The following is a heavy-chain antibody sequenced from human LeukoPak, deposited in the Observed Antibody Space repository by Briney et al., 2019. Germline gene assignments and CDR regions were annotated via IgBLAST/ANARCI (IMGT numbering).Heavy chain of an antibody. V-gene: IGHV4-59*08. J-gene: IGHJ4*02. CDR3: ARRGIAAAGYDY. Sequence: PSETLSLTCTVSGGSISSYYWSWIRQPPGKGLEWIGYIYYSGSTNYNPSLKSRATISVDTSKNQFSLKLSSVTAADTAVYYCARRGIAAAGYDYWGQGTLVTVSS. CDR2: IYYSGST. CDR1: GGSISSYY. D-gene: IGHD6-13*01.